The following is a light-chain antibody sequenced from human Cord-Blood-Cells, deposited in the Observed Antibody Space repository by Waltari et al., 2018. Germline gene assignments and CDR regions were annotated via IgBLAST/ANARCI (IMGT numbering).Light chain of an antibody. J-gene: IGLJ3*02. V-gene: IGLV1-47*01. CDR3: AAWDDSLSGV. CDR2: RNN. CDR1: SPNIGSNY. Sequence: QSVLTQPLSASGTPGQRVTISCSGSSPNIGSNYVYWYQQLPGTAPKLLIYRNNQRPSGVPDRFSGSKSGTSASLAISGLRSEDEADYYCAAWDDSLSGVFGGGTKLTVL.